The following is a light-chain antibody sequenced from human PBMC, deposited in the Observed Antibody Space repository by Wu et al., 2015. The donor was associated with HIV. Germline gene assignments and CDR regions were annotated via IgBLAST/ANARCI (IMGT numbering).Light chain of an antibody. CDR1: QSVSSN. CDR2: GAS. Sequence: EIVLTQSPGTLSLSPGERATLSCRASQSVSSNYLAWYQQKPGQAPRLLIYGASRRATGIPARFSGSGSGTEFTLTISSLQSEDFAVYYCQQYNNWPALTFGGGTKVEXK. CDR3: QQYNNWPALT. J-gene: IGKJ4*01. V-gene: IGKV3-15*01.